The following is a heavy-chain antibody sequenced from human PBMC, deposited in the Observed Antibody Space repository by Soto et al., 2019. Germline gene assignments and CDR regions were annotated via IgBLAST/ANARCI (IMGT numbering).Heavy chain of an antibody. CDR1: GGTFSSCA. D-gene: IGHD2-15*01. Sequence: QVQLVQSGAEVKKPGSSVKVSCKASGGTFSSCAISWVRQAPGQGLEWMGGIIPIFGTANYAQKFQGRVTITADESTSTAYMELSSLRSEDTAVYYCARRCSGGSCSRGATDYWGQGTLVTVSS. CDR2: IIPIFGTA. CDR3: ARRCSGGSCSRGATDY. J-gene: IGHJ4*02. V-gene: IGHV1-69*01.